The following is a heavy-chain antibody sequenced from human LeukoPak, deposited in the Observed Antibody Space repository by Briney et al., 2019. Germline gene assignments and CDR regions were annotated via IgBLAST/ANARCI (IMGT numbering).Heavy chain of an antibody. Sequence: SETLSLTCTVSGGSISSSSYYWGWIRQPPGKGLEWIGSIYYSGSTYYNPSLKSRVTISVDTSKNQFSLKLSSVTAADTAVYYCARRVPAAIRYYGMDVWGQGTTVTVSS. J-gene: IGHJ6*02. CDR3: ARRVPAAIRYYGMDV. CDR1: GGSISSSSYY. CDR2: IYYSGST. D-gene: IGHD2-2*01. V-gene: IGHV4-39*01.